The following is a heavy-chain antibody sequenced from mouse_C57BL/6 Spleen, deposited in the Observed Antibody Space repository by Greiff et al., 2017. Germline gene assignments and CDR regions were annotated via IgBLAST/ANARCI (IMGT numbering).Heavy chain of an antibody. V-gene: IGHV1-76*01. CDR1: GYTFTAYY. D-gene: IGHD1-1*01. J-gene: IGHJ3*01. CDR3: TRISCYQFAY. CDR2: IYPGSGNT. Sequence: QVQLQQSGAELVRPGASVKLSCKASGYTFTAYYINWVKQRPGQGLEWIARIYPGSGNTYYNEKFKGKATLTAEKSSSTAYMQLSSLTSEYSAFYVCTRISCYQFAYWGQGTLVTVSA.